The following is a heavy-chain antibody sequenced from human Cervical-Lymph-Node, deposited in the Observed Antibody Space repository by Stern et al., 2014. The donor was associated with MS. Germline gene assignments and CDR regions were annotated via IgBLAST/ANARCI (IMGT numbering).Heavy chain of an antibody. CDR1: GYTFTSHD. CDR3: ARRKSGWFFDS. CDR2: MNTDRDTA. D-gene: IGHD6-19*01. V-gene: IGHV1-8*02. Sequence: QVQLMQSGAEVKKPGASVKISCKASGYTFTSHDINWLRLAAGQGLEWMGWMNTDRDTAGPAQNLQVRLTMTKDTSIGTAYMELSSLTSEDTAVYYCARRKSGWFFDSWGQGTLVTVSS. J-gene: IGHJ1*01.